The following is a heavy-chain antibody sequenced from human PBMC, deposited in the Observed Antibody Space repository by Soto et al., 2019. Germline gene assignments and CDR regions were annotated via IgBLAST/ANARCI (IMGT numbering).Heavy chain of an antibody. CDR2: ISAYNGNT. V-gene: IGHV1-18*01. D-gene: IGHD3-3*01. CDR1: GYTFTSYG. J-gene: IGHJ4*02. CDR3: ARDSPYYDFWSGYLEGFDY. Sequence: GASVKVSCKASGYTFTSYGISWVRQAPGQGLEWMGWISAYNGNTNYAQKLQGRVTMTTDTSTSTAYMELRSLRSDDTAVYYCARDSPYYDFWSGYLEGFDYWGQGTLVTVS.